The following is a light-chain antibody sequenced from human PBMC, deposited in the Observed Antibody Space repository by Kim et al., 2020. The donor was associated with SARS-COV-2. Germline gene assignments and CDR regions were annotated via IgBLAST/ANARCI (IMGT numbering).Light chain of an antibody. CDR2: GAS. J-gene: IGKJ2*01. CDR1: RSVSSSY. V-gene: IGKV3D-7*01. Sequence: PGERPTLSWRATRSVSSSYLTWYQQKPGQAPRLPMYGASTRASGIPDRFSGSGSGTDFTLTISSLQPGDFAVYYCQQHYNSPHTFGQGTKLEI. CDR3: QQHYNSPHT.